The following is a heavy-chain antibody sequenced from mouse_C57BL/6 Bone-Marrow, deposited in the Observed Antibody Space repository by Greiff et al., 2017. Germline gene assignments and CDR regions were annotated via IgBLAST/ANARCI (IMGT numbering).Heavy chain of an antibody. J-gene: IGHJ1*03. CDR1: GYTFTSYT. Sequence: QVQLKQSGAELARPGASVKMSCKASGYTFTSYTMHWVKQRPGQGLEWIGYINPSSGYTKYNQKFKDKATLTADKSSSTAYMQLSSLTSEDSAVYYCARVRYDYDGDWYFDVWGTGTTVTVSS. CDR2: INPSSGYT. V-gene: IGHV1-4*01. CDR3: ARVRYDYDGDWYFDV. D-gene: IGHD2-4*01.